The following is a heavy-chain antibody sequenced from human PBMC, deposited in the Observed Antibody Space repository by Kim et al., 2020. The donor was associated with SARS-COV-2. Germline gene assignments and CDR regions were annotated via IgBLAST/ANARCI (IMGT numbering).Heavy chain of an antibody. D-gene: IGHD2-15*01. V-gene: IGHV3-73*01. CDR2: IRSKANSYAT. Sequence: GGSLRLSCAASGFTFSGSAMHWVRQASGKGLEWVGRIRSKANSYATAYAASVKGRFTISRDDSKNTAYLQMNSLKTEDTAVYYCTRPRPILSGSGVVVDYGMDVWGQGTTVTVSS. CDR3: TRPRPILSGSGVVVDYGMDV. J-gene: IGHJ6*02. CDR1: GFTFSGSA.